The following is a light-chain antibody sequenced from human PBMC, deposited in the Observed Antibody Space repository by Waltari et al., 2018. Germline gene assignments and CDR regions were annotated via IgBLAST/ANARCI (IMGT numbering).Light chain of an antibody. CDR1: STDVAGYDP. Sequence: QSALTQPPSASGSLGQSIPIPCTGISTDVAGYDPVFWYQQHPGKAPKLLIYEVTKRPSGVPDRFSGSKSDNTASLAVSGLQAEDEADYYCSSYAGGSSLMFGGGTKLTVL. V-gene: IGLV2-8*01. CDR2: EVT. CDR3: SSYAGGSSLM. J-gene: IGLJ3*02.